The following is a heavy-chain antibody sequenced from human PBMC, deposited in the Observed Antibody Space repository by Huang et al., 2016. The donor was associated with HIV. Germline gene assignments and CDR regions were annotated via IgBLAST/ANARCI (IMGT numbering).Heavy chain of an antibody. Sequence: QVQLVQSGAEVKKPGASVTVSCKASGYTFTSYGISGVRQAPGQVLEWIGWISAYNGNTSYAQTVQGRATMTTDTSTSTADMELRGLRSDDTAVYYCARTYYYDSSGHKNWFDPWGQGTLVTVSS. D-gene: IGHD3-22*01. CDR1: GYTFTSYG. J-gene: IGHJ5*02. CDR3: ARTYYYDSSGHKNWFDP. CDR2: ISAYNGNT. V-gene: IGHV1-18*01.